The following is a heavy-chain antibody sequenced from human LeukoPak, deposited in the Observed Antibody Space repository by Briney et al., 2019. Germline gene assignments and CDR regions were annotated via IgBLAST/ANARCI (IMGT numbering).Heavy chain of an antibody. Sequence: PSETLSLTCTVSGGSINSGGYYWSWIRQHPGKGLEWIGYIHYTGSTNYNSSLKSRVTISIDTSKNQFSLELTSVTAADTAVYYRASGRYYYYLDVWGKGTTVTVS. V-gene: IGHV4-31*03. CDR1: GGSINSGGYY. CDR3: ASGRYYYYLDV. CDR2: IHYTGST. D-gene: IGHD3/OR15-3a*01. J-gene: IGHJ6*03.